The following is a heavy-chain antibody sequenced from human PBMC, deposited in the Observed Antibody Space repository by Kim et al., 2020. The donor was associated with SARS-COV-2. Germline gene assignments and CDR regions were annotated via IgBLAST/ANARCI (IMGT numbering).Heavy chain of an antibody. CDR1: GFTFSSYA. J-gene: IGHJ4*02. CDR2: ISYDGSNK. V-gene: IGHV3-30*04. D-gene: IGHD5-18*01. Sequence: GGSLRLSCAASGFTFSSYAMHWVRQAPGKGLEWVAVISYDGSNKYYADSVKGRFTISRDNSKNTLYLQMNSLRAEDTAVYYCARGPVIQLWLGLFDYWGQGTLVTVSS. CDR3: ARGPVIQLWLGLFDY.